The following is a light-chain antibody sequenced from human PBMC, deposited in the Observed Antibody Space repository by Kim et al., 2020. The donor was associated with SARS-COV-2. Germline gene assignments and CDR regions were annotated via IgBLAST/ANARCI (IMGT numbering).Light chain of an antibody. V-gene: IGKV3-20*01. CDR1: QSVSSSY. CDR3: QQYGSSPRS. Sequence: LAPGERATLSCRASQSVSSSYLAWYQQKPGQAPRLLIYGASTRATGIPDRFSGSGSGTDFTLTISRLEPEDFAVYYCQQYGSSPRSFGQGTKLEI. J-gene: IGKJ2*03. CDR2: GAS.